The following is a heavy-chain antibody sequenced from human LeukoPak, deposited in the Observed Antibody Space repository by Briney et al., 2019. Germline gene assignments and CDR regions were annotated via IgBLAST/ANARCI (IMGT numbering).Heavy chain of an antibody. D-gene: IGHD2-2*01. CDR3: ASQRVVPATHYAFDI. CDR1: GGSISSSSYY. Sequence: PSETLSLTCTVSGGSISSSSYYWGWIRQPPGKGLEWIGSIYYSGSTYYNPSLKSRVTISVDTSKNQFSLKLSSVTAADMAVYYCASQRVVPATHYAFDIWGQGTMVTVSS. CDR2: IYYSGST. V-gene: IGHV4-39*01. J-gene: IGHJ3*02.